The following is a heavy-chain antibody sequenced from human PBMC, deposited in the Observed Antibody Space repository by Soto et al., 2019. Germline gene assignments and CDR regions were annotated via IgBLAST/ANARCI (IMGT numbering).Heavy chain of an antibody. CDR2: MNPNSGNT. CDR3: AIVRLGTPLPPYYSYSYREV. D-gene: IGHD3-10*01. V-gene: IGHV1-8*01. J-gene: IGHJ6*03. Sequence: ASVKVSCKASGYTFTSYDINWVRQATGQGLEWMGWMNPNSGNTGYAQKFQGRVTMTRNTSISTAYMELSSLRSEDTAVYYCAIVRLGTPLPPYYSYSYREVWGKGTRFTFP. CDR1: GYTFTSYD.